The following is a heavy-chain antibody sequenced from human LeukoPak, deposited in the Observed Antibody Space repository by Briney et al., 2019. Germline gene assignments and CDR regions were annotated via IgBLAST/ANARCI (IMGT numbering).Heavy chain of an antibody. V-gene: IGHV4-4*07. D-gene: IGHD6-6*01. CDR3: ARDGSSSSVYHYYMDV. Sequence: SETLSLTCTVSGGSISSYYWSWIRQPAGKGLEWIGRIYTSGSTNYNPSLKSRVTMSVDTSKNQFSLKLSSVTAADTAVYYCARDGSSSSVYHYYMDVWGKGTTVTVSS. CDR2: IYTSGST. CDR1: GGSISSYY. J-gene: IGHJ6*03.